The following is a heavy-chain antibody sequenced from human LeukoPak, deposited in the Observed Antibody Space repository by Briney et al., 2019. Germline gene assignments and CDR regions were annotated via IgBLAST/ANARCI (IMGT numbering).Heavy chain of an antibody. CDR1: GYSFTSYW. V-gene: IGHV5-51*01. J-gene: IGHJ4*02. Sequence: GESLQISCKGSGYSFTSYWIGWVRQLPGKGLEWMGIIYPGDSDTRYSPSFQGQVTISADKSISTAYLQWSSLKASDTAMYYCASIMAAAAAYYWGQGTLVTVSS. CDR3: ASIMAAAAAYY. CDR2: IYPGDSDT. D-gene: IGHD6-13*01.